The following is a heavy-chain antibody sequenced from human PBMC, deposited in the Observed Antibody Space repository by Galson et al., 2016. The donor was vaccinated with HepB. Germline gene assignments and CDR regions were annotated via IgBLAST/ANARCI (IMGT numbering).Heavy chain of an antibody. J-gene: IGHJ3*02. CDR2: ISYDGSNK. D-gene: IGHD3-22*01. Sequence: SLRLSCAPSGFTFNTYGMHWVRQAPGKGLEWVALISYDGSNKYYADSARGRFTISRDNSKNTLSLQMNSLRAEDTAIYYCAKDNGLFRFDIWGQGTMVTVS. CDR1: GFTFNTYG. CDR3: AKDNGLFRFDI. V-gene: IGHV3-30*18.